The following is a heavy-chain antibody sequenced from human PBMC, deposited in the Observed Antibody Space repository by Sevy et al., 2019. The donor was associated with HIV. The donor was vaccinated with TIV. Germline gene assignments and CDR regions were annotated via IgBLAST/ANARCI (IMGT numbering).Heavy chain of an antibody. V-gene: IGHV3-15*01. Sequence: GGSLRLSCAASEFIFTNAWMSWVRQAPGKGLEWVGRIKRKTNGGTTDYAAPVEGRFTISSDDSKKTLYLQMNSLKTEDTAVYYCTTDLEYQLERYYFNYWGQGTLVTVSS. J-gene: IGHJ4*02. D-gene: IGHD2-2*01. CDR2: IKRKTNGGTT. CDR1: EFIFTNAW. CDR3: TTDLEYQLERYYFNY.